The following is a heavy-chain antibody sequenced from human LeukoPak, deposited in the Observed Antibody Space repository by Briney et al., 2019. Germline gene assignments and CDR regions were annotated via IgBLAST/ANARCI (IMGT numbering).Heavy chain of an antibody. Sequence: GGSLRLSCTASGFSFSTYSMNWVRQAPGKGLEWVSYIVGSSSNIYYADSVKGRFTISRDNAKNSLYLQMNSLRAEDTAVYYCARTVRYFDYWGQGTLVTVSS. CDR2: IVGSSSNI. D-gene: IGHD2-21*02. V-gene: IGHV3-21*04. J-gene: IGHJ4*02. CDR1: GFSFSTYS. CDR3: ARTVRYFDY.